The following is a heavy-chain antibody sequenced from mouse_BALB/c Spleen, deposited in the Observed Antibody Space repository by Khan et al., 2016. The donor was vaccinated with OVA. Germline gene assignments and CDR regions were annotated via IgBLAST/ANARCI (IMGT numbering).Heavy chain of an antibody. CDR2: IYPGGYFT. CDR3: ARWATWYFDV. Sequence: QVQLQQSGGEVVRPGTSVKISCKASGYTFMNYWLGWVRQRPGHGLEWIGDIYPGGYFTNYNEKFKDKATLTVDTSSTTANMQLSSLTSEDSAVYFCARWATWYFDVWGAGTTVTVSS. D-gene: IGHD3-1*01. J-gene: IGHJ1*01. CDR1: GYTFMNYW. V-gene: IGHV1-63*02.